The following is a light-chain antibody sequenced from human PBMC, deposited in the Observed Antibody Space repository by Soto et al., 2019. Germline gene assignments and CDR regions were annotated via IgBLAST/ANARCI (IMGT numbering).Light chain of an antibody. Sequence: EIVLTQTPGTLSLSPGESATLSCGASQIVGRDYLAWFPHKPGQAPRLLIYDASNRATGVPDRSSGAGSGTEFTLTVSRLEPEDFAGYYCHQYAYPPLTVGGGTKVDIK. CDR1: QIVGRDY. V-gene: IGKV3-20*01. CDR2: DAS. CDR3: HQYAYPPLT. J-gene: IGKJ4*01.